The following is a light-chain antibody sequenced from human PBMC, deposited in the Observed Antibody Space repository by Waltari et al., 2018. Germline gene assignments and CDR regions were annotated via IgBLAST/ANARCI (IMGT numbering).Light chain of an antibody. Sequence: SYELTQPPSLSVSPGQTARISCSGDNAGDKYACWYQQKPGQSPGLVIYQDTKRPSGIPERFSGSNSGNTTTLTISGTQAIDEADYYCQAWDRGYARVFGGGTKLTVL. CDR3: QAWDRGYARV. CDR2: QDT. CDR1: NAGDKY. V-gene: IGLV3-1*01. J-gene: IGLJ2*01.